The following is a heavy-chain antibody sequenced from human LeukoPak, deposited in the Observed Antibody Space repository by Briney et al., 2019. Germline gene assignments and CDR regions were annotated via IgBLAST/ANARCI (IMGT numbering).Heavy chain of an antibody. V-gene: IGHV3-48*03. CDR2: ISGSGRTI. CDR3: ARMIDYNYGYAFDF. D-gene: IGHD5-18*01. CDR1: GFTFSSFE. J-gene: IGHJ4*02. Sequence: GGSLRLSCAASGFTFSSFEMNWVRQGPGKGLVWVSYISGSGRTIYYADSVKGRFTISRDNAKNSLYLQMNSLRDEDTAVYYCARMIDYNYGYAFDFWGQGTLVTVSS.